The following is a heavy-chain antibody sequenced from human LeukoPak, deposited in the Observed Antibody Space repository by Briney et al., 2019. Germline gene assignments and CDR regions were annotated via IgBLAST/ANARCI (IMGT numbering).Heavy chain of an antibody. D-gene: IGHD6-13*01. CDR1: GGSISSYY. CDR2: IYYSGGT. Sequence: SETLSLTCTVSGGSISSYYWSWIRQPPGKGLEWISYIYYSGGTNYNPSLKSRVTISVDTSKNQFSLKLSSMTAAATAVYYCARDSGSSWSGTFDPWGQRTLVTVSS. J-gene: IGHJ5*02. CDR3: ARDSGSSWSGTFDP. V-gene: IGHV4-59*01.